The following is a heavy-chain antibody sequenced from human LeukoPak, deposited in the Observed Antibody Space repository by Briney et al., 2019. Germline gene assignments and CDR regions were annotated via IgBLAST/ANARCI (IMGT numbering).Heavy chain of an antibody. Sequence: ASVKVSCKTSGYTFINYGISWVRQAPGQGLEGMGWISAYNGNTNYAQKLQGRVTMTTDTSTSTAYMELRSLRSDDTAVYYCARFGLGKHIEVAGIPFDIWGQGTMVTVSS. D-gene: IGHD6-19*01. CDR2: ISAYNGNT. CDR3: ARFGLGKHIEVAGIPFDI. CDR1: GYTFINYG. V-gene: IGHV1-18*01. J-gene: IGHJ3*02.